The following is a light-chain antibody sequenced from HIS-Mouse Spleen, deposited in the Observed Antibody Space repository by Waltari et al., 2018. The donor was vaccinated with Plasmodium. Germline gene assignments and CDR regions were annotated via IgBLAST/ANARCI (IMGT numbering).Light chain of an antibody. Sequence: IVMTQSPATLSVSPGARATLSCRASQRVSSNLAWYQQKPGQAPRLLIYGASTRATGIPARFSGSGSETEFTLTISSLQSEDFAVYDCQQYNNWSFTFGPGTKVDIK. CDR1: QRVSSN. V-gene: IGKV3-15*01. CDR2: GAS. CDR3: QQYNNWSFT. J-gene: IGKJ3*01.